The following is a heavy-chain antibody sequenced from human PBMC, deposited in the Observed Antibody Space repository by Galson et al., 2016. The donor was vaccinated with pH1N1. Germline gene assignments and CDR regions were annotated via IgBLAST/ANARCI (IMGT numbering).Heavy chain of an antibody. Sequence: SLRLSCAASGFTFSTYKMNWVRQAPGKGLEWVSSISSRSSYTHYADSMKGRVTISRDNAKNSLYLRMNSLRVEDTAVYYCARDYYYYYGMDVWGQGTTVTVSS. J-gene: IGHJ6*02. CDR1: GFTFSTYK. V-gene: IGHV3-21*01. CDR3: ARDYYYYYGMDV. CDR2: ISSRSSYT.